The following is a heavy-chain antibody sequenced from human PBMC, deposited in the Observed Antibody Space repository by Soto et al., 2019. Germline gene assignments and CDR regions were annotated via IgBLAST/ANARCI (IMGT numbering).Heavy chain of an antibody. Sequence: SETLSLTCTVSGGSISSYYWSWIRQPPGKGLEWFGYIYYSGSTNYNPSLKSRVTISVDTSKNQFSLKLSSVTAADTAVYYCARDSRGGSGSYYNARYSYYGMDVWGQGTTVTVS. J-gene: IGHJ6*02. CDR2: IYYSGST. CDR3: ARDSRGGSGSYYNARYSYYGMDV. D-gene: IGHD3-10*01. CDR1: GGSISSYY. V-gene: IGHV4-59*01.